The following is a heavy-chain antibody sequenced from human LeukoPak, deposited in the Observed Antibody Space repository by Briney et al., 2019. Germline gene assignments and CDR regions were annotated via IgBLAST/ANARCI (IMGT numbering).Heavy chain of an antibody. V-gene: IGHV1-69*04. CDR3: ARARRSDSSWYDY. Sequence: ASVKVSCKASGGTFSSYAISWVRQAPGQGLEWMGRIIPILGIVNYAQRFQGSVTITADKSTTTVFMELNNLRSEDTAVYFCARARRSDSSWYDYWGQGTLVTVSS. CDR1: GGTFSSYA. J-gene: IGHJ4*02. D-gene: IGHD6-13*01. CDR2: IIPILGIV.